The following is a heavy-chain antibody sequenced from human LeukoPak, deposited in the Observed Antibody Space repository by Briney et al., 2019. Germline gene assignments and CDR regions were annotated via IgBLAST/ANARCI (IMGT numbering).Heavy chain of an antibody. D-gene: IGHD3/OR15-3a*01. CDR3: TRDWTARSNAFDI. CDR1: GFTFSSHY. V-gene: IGHV3-74*01. CDR2: INSDGSST. Sequence: GGSLRLSCAASGFTFSSHYMHWVRQAPGKGLVWVSRINSDGSSTNYADSVKGRFTVSRDNAKNTLFLQMNSLRAEDTAVYYCTRDWTARSNAFDIWGQGTMVTVSS. J-gene: IGHJ3*02.